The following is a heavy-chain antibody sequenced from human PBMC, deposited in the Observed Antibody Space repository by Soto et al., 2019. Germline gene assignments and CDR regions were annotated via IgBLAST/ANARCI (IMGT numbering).Heavy chain of an antibody. Sequence: QVQLVQSGAEVKKPGSSIKVSCKVSGGTFSNYAIDWVRLAPGQGLEWMGGIVPIFGTTYYTQNFQGRATIIADDSTTTAYLELSSLRSEDTAIYYCARVEAVAGIYNYHGLDVWGQGNAVTVSS. CDR1: GGTFSNYA. J-gene: IGHJ6*02. CDR2: IVPIFGTT. CDR3: ARVEAVAGIYNYHGLDV. D-gene: IGHD6-19*01. V-gene: IGHV1-69*12.